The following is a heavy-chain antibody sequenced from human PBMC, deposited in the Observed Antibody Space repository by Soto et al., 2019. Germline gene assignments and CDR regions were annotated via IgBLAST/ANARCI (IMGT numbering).Heavy chain of an antibody. CDR2: ISGYSGNT. CDR1: GYTFTSYG. J-gene: IGHJ5*01. CDR3: ARIPQAPNCGSDCYYNWFDS. D-gene: IGHD2-21*02. V-gene: IGHV1-18*04. Sequence: QVQLVQSGAEVKKPGASVKVSCRASGYTFTSYGISWVRQAPGQGLEWIGWISGYSGNTNYAQKLQDRVTMATDTSTSTAYMELRSLRSDDTAVFYCARIPQAPNCGSDCYYNWFDSWGQGTLVTVSS.